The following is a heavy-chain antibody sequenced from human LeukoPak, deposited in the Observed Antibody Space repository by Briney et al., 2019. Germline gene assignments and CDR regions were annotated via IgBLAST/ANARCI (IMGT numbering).Heavy chain of an antibody. Sequence: GGSLRLSCAASGFTFSSYSMNWVRQAPGKGLEWVSSISSSSSYIYYADSVKGRFTISRDNAKNSLYLQMNSLRAEDTAVYYCARELLGRRAWDYRGQGTLVTVSS. CDR2: ISSSSSYI. V-gene: IGHV3-21*01. CDR1: GFTFSSYS. CDR3: ARELLGRRAWDY. J-gene: IGHJ4*02. D-gene: IGHD1-26*01.